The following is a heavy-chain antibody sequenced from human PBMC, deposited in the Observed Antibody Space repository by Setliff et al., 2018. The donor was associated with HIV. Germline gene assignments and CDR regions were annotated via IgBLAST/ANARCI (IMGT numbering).Heavy chain of an antibody. CDR3: GGDAWTSYRSSSCYYYYDTDA. Sequence: SETLSLTCTVSGDSVSSASYYRSWIRQPPGQGLEWIGYSYYSGTTKYNPSLKSRVTISVDTSKNLFSLKLRSVTAVDTAVYYCGGDAWTSYRSSSCYYYYDTDAWGKATTVTVSS. J-gene: IGHJ6*03. CDR1: GDSVSSASYY. CDR2: SYYSGTT. D-gene: IGHD6-6*01. V-gene: IGHV4-61*01.